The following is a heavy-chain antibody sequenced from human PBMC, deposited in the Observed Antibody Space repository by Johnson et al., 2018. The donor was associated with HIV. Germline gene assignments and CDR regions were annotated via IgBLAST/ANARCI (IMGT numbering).Heavy chain of an antibody. CDR2: INWHGGST. V-gene: IGHV3-20*04. CDR1: GFTVSSNY. J-gene: IGHJ3*02. D-gene: IGHD2-2*01. Sequence: VQLVESGGGVVQPGTSLRLSCAASGFTVSSNYMSWVRQAPGKGLEWISGINWHGGSTGHADSVKGRFTISRDTAKNSLYLQMNSLRAEDTALYYCARGKLPAALRRGDAFDIWGQGTMVTVSS. CDR3: ARGKLPAALRRGDAFDI.